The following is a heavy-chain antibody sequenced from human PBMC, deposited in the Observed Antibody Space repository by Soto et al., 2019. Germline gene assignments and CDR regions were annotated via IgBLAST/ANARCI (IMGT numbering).Heavy chain of an antibody. D-gene: IGHD2-2*01. Sequence: ASVKVSCKASGYTFTSYYMHWVRQAPGQGLEWMGIINPSGGSTSYAQKFQGRVTMTRDTSTSTVYMELSSLTSRDTAVYYCARAGIAYCSSTTCYLYYYVMDVWGQGTTVTVSS. CDR1: GYTFTSYY. CDR3: ARAGIAYCSSTTCYLYYYVMDV. V-gene: IGHV1-46*01. CDR2: INPSGGST. J-gene: IGHJ6*02.